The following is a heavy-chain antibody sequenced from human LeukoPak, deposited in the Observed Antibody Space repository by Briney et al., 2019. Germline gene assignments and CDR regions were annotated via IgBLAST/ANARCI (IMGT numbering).Heavy chain of an antibody. CDR3: ARDRGNDDFDI. CDR1: GGSISNGGYY. Sequence: PSETLSLTCTVSGGSISNGGYYWTWIRQHPGKGLEWIGHIYYSGTTYYNPSLKSRVTISVDTSKNQFPLTLTSVTAADTAVYYCARDRGNDDFDIRGQGTMVTVSS. V-gene: IGHV4-31*03. J-gene: IGHJ3*02. D-gene: IGHD3-10*01. CDR2: IYYSGTT.